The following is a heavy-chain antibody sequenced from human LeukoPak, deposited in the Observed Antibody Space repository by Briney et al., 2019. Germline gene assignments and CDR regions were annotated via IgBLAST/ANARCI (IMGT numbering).Heavy chain of an antibody. CDR1: GCTFSSYS. CDR2: ITSTDRNL. J-gene: IGHJ3*01. V-gene: IGHV3-21*06. Sequence: GGSLRLSCAGSGCTFSSYSMSWIRQAPGKGLEWVSSITSTDRNLDYADSVKRRFTISRDNAKSSLFLQMNILRAEDTAMYYCARVNWADAFDFWGLGTMVTVSS. D-gene: IGHD7-27*01. CDR3: ARVNWADAFDF.